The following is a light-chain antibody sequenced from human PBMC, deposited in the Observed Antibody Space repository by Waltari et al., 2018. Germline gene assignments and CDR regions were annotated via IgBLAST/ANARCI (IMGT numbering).Light chain of an antibody. CDR2: GAS. Sequence: EIVLTQSPGTLSLSPGARATLPCRASQSVSSSYLAWYQQKPGQAPRLLTYGASSRATGIPDRFSGSGSGTDFTLTISRLEPEDFAVYYCQQYGSSPPYTFGQGTKLEIK. CDR3: QQYGSSPPYT. V-gene: IGKV3-20*01. J-gene: IGKJ2*01. CDR1: QSVSSSY.